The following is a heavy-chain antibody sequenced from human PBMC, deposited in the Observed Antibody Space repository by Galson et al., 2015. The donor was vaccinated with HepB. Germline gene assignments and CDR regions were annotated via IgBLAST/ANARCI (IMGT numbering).Heavy chain of an antibody. CDR1: GFSFNKYG. D-gene: IGHD3-22*01. V-gene: IGHV3-23*01. CDR3: ARGVIVPHEEYNWFDP. Sequence: SLRLSCAASGFSFNKYGMSWLRQAPGKGLEWVSVISASGTSTYYADSVRGRFTISRDNSKNMLYLQMNSLRVEDTALYYCARGVIVPHEEYNWFDPWGQGTQVTVSS. CDR2: ISASGTST. J-gene: IGHJ5*02.